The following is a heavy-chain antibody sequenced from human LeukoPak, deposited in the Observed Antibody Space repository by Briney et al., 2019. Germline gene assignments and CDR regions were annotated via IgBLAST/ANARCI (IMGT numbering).Heavy chain of an antibody. V-gene: IGHV4-59*08. J-gene: IGHJ4*02. CDR2: IYYSGST. D-gene: IGHD6-13*01. Sequence: SETLSLTCTVSGDSICSYYWSWVRQPPGKGLEWIGYIYYSGSTDYNPSLKSRVTISVDTSKNQFSLKLGSVTAADTAVYYCARHSSSWSTFHYWGQGTLVIVSS. CDR3: ARHSSSWSTFHY. CDR1: GDSICSYY.